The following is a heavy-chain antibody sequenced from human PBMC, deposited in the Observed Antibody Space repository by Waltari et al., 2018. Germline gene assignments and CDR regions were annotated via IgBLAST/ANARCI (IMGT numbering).Heavy chain of an antibody. CDR3: ARGRGWEDLVAGDYYYGMDV. CDR2: VIQSGHT. D-gene: IGHD6-19*01. CDR1: GGSFTGHY. J-gene: IGHJ6*02. Sequence: QLHLQQWGAGLLRPSETLSLTCGVDGGSFTGHYWSWIRQTPGKGLEWIGEVIQSGHTNYNPSLTSRVTIAVHTARSQFFLTRIVVTSADTAVYLCARGRGWEDLVAGDYYYGMDVWGQGTAVTVSS. V-gene: IGHV4-34*01.